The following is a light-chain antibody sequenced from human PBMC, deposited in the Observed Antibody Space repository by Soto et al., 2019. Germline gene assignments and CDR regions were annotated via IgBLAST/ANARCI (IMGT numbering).Light chain of an antibody. J-gene: IGKJ4*01. CDR1: QSVSSS. V-gene: IGKV3-11*01. CDR2: DAC. Sequence: EILLTQSPATLSLSTAERATLSSRARQSVSSSLAWYQQKPGQAPRLLIYDACNRATGIPGRFSGSGSGTDFTLTITSLQPEDFAVYYCLQDYSYPRTFGGGTKVDIK. CDR3: LQDYSYPRT.